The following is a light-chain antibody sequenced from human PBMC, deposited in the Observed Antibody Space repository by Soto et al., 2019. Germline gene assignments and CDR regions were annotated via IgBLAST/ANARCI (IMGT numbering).Light chain of an antibody. J-gene: IGLJ1*01. Sequence: QAVVTQEPSLTVSPGGTVTLTCGSSTGAVTSGHYPYWFQQKPGQAPRTLIYDTTNTHSWTPARFSGSLLGGKAALTLSGAQPEDEAEYYCLPFYSGAHVFGTGTKLTVL. V-gene: IGLV7-46*01. CDR3: LPFYSGAHV. CDR1: TGAVTSGHY. CDR2: DTT.